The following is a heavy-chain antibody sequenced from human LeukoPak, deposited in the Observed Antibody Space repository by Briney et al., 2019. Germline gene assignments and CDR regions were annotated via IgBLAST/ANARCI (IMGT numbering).Heavy chain of an antibody. CDR2: ISGSGGST. D-gene: IGHD3-10*01. Sequence: QPGGSLRLSCAASGFTFSSYAMSWVRQAPGKGLEWVSAISGSGGSTYYADSVKGRFTISRDNSKNTLYLQMNSLRAEDTAVYYCAKASKHSGYWFGGLRTYYYYGMDVWGQGTTVTVSS. CDR1: GFTFSSYA. V-gene: IGHV3-23*01. J-gene: IGHJ6*02. CDR3: AKASKHSGYWFGGLRTYYYYGMDV.